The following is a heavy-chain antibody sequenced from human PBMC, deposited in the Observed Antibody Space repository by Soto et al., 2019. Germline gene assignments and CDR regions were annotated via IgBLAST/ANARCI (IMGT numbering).Heavy chain of an antibody. CDR2: IYHSGST. D-gene: IGHD1-26*01. CDR3: ARARYSGSQRAIDAFDI. CDR1: GGSISSGGYS. V-gene: IGHV4-30-2*01. Sequence: PSETLSLTCAVSGGSISSGGYSWSWIRQPPGKGLEWIGYIYHSGSTYYNPSLKSRVTISVDRSKNQFSLKLSSVTAADTAVYYCARARYSGSQRAIDAFDIWGQGTMVTVSS. J-gene: IGHJ3*02.